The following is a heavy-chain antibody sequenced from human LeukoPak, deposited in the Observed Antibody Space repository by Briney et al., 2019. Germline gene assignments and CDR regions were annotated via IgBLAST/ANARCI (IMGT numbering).Heavy chain of an antibody. Sequence: GGSLRLSCAASGFTFINYNMNWVRQAPGRGLEWVSSISSSTTYIYYADSVKGRFTISRDNAKNSLYLQMNSLRAEDTAVYYCARQVYGDCVYYFDYWGQGTLVTVSS. V-gene: IGHV3-21*01. CDR3: ARQVYGDCVYYFDY. CDR2: ISSSTTYI. D-gene: IGHD2-21*02. CDR1: GFTFINYN. J-gene: IGHJ4*02.